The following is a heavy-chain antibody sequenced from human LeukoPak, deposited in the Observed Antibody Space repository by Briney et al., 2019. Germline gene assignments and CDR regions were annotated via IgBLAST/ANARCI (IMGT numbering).Heavy chain of an antibody. CDR1: GGSISSSSYY. D-gene: IGHD3-10*01. J-gene: IGHJ4*02. CDR2: IYYSGST. CDR3: ASWDETYGSGSYPVY. Sequence: SETLSLTCTVSGGSISSSSYYWGWIRQPPGKGLEWIGSIYYSGSTNYNPSLKSRVTISVDTSKNQFSLKLSSVTAADTAVYYCASWDETYGSGSYPVYWGQGTLVTVSS. V-gene: IGHV4-39*07.